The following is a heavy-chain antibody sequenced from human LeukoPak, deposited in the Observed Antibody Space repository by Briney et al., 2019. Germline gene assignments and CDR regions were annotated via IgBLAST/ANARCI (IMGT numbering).Heavy chain of an antibody. Sequence: GGSLRLSCAASGFTFSDYYMSWIRQAPGKGLEWVSYISSSGSTIYYADSVKGRFTISRDNAKNSLYLQMNSLRAEDTAVYYCASGLLWFGELYLGYYFDYWGQGTLVTVSP. CDR1: GFTFSDYY. CDR3: ASGLLWFGELYLGYYFDY. D-gene: IGHD3-10*01. V-gene: IGHV3-11*04. CDR2: ISSSGSTI. J-gene: IGHJ4*02.